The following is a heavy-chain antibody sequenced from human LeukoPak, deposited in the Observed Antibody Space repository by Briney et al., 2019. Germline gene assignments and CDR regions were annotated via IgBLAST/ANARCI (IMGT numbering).Heavy chain of an antibody. CDR2: ISSSSSYI. V-gene: IGHV3-21*01. J-gene: IGHJ3*02. CDR1: GFTFSSYS. CDR3: ARRSIVATIGAGAFDI. D-gene: IGHD5-12*01. Sequence: PGGSLRLSCAASGFTFSSYSMNWVRQAPGEGLEWVSSISSSSSYIYYADSVKGRFTISRDNAKNSLYLQMNSLRAEDTAVYYCARRSIVATIGAGAFDIWGQGTMVTVSS.